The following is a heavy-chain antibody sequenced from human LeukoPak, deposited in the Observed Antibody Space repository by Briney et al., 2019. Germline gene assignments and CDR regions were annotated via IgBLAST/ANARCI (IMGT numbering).Heavy chain of an antibody. V-gene: IGHV3-33*01. CDR3: TRYNNDHFDY. Sequence: GGSLRLSCAGSGFTFGGYGMHWFRQTPGKGLEWVAVISYDGSRAFYADSVKGRFTISRDNSKNTMSVQMDDLRAEDTAVYYCTRYNNDHFDYWGQGTLVTVSS. CDR1: GFTFGGYG. D-gene: IGHD1-14*01. J-gene: IGHJ4*02. CDR2: ISYDGSRA.